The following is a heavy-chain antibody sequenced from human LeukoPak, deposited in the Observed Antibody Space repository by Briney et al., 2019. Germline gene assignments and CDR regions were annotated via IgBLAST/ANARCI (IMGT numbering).Heavy chain of an antibody. D-gene: IGHD3-16*01. CDR2: INPRGGTT. V-gene: IGHV1-46*01. Sequence: ASVKVSCKASGYSFSNHYMHWVRQAPGQGLEWMGIINPRGGTTGYAQKFQGRVTVTRDMTTSTVYMELSSLRSEDTAVYYCARETEILMVTSRDYYFDYWGQGTLVTVSS. CDR3: ARETEILMVTSRDYYFDY. CDR1: GYSFSNHY. J-gene: IGHJ4*02.